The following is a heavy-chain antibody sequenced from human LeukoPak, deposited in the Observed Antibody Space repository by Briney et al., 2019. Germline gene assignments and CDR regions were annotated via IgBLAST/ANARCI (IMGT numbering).Heavy chain of an antibody. V-gene: IGHV1-46*01. CDR2: INPSGGST. CDR1: GYTFTSYY. CDR3: ARIVLKNYYYYGMDV. J-gene: IGHJ6*02. Sequence: GASVKVSCEASGYTFTSYYMHWVRQAPGQGLEWMGIINPSGGSTSYAQKFQGRVTMTRDTSTSTVYMELSSLRSEDTAVYYCARIVLKNYYYYGMDVWGQGTTVTVSS. D-gene: IGHD1-26*01.